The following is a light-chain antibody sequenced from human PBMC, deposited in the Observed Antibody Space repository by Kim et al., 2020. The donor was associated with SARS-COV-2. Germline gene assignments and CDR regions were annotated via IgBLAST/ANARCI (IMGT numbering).Light chain of an antibody. CDR1: RSDVGGYNY. V-gene: IGLV2-14*03. CDR2: GVN. CDR3: SSYTTRSTWV. J-gene: IGLJ3*02. Sequence: QSITIFCTGTRSDVGGYNYVSWYQQHPGKAPKLMIYGVNDRPSGVSNRFSGSKSGNTASLSISGLQAEDEANYYCSSYTTRSTWVFGGGTQLTVL.